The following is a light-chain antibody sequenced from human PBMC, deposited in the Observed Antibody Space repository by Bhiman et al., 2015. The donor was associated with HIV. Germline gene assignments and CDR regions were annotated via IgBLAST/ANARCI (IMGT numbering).Light chain of an antibody. J-gene: IGLJ1*01. V-gene: IGLV2-14*01. CDR1: SSDVGDYNY. Sequence: QSALTQPASVSGSPGQSITISCTGTSSDVGDYNYVSWYQQHPGKVPKVMIYDVSKRPSGVSNRFSGSKSGNTASLTISGLQPEDEADYHCSSYTSGSTPHVFGTGTKVTVL. CDR3: SSYTSGSTPHV. CDR2: DVS.